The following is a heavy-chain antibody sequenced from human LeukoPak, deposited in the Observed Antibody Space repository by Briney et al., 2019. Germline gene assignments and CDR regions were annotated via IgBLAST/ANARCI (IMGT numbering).Heavy chain of an antibody. CDR3: AGGLAAGTEYYYYGMDV. CDR1: GGSISSGGYY. Sequence: PSETLSLTCTVSGGSISSGGYYWSWIRQHPGKGLEWIGYIYYSGSTYYNPSLKSRVTISVDTSKNQFSLKLSSVTAADTAVYYCAGGLAAGTEYYYYGMDVWGQGTTVTVSS. CDR2: IYYSGST. D-gene: IGHD6-13*01. J-gene: IGHJ6*02. V-gene: IGHV4-31*03.